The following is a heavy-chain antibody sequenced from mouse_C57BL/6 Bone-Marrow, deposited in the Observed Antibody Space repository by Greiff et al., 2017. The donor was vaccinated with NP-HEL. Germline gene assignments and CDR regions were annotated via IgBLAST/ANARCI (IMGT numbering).Heavy chain of an antibody. CDR2: IYPGSGNT. V-gene: IGHV1-76*01. Sequence: QVQLQQSGAELVRPGASVTLSCKASGYTFTDYYINWVKQRPGQGLEWIARIYPGSGNTYYNEKFKGKATLTAEKSSSTAYMQLSSLTSEDSAVYFCARDYGSSYGYWYFDVWGTGTTVTVSS. D-gene: IGHD1-1*01. J-gene: IGHJ1*03. CDR3: ARDYGSSYGYWYFDV. CDR1: GYTFTDYY.